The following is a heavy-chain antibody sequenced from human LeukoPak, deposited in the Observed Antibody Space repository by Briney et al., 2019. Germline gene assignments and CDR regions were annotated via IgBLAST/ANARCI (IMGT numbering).Heavy chain of an antibody. Sequence: GGSLRLSCAASGFSLSNYWMHWVRQAPGKGLVWVTRMNSDGSATYYADSVQGRFTISRDNAKNTLYLQMNSLRAEDTAMYFCAKGPNYFDSWGQGALVTVSS. J-gene: IGHJ4*02. V-gene: IGHV3-74*01. CDR2: MNSDGSAT. CDR3: AKGPNYFDS. CDR1: GFSLSNYW.